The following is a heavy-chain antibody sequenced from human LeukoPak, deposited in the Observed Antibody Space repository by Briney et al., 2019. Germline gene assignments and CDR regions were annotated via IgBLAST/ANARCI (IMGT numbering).Heavy chain of an antibody. CDR1: GFTFSSYW. D-gene: IGHD1-1*01. Sequence: GGSLRLSYAASGFTFSSYWMHWVRQAPGRGLVWVSHINSDGSTTNYADSVKGRFTISRDNAQSTVYLQMNSLRAEDTAVYYCAGDPTTGYWGQGTLVTVSS. CDR2: INSDGSTT. CDR3: AGDPTTGY. V-gene: IGHV3-74*01. J-gene: IGHJ4*02.